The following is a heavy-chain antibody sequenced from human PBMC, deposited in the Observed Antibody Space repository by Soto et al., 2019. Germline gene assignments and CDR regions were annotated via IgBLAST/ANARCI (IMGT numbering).Heavy chain of an antibody. CDR3: VRDRIGGKSYGLAHHYYGMDF. Sequence: GGSLRLSCAASGLAVNSNYMSWVRQAPGKGLECVSIIYIGDNTYYADSVKGRFTISRDSAKNTLYLQMNSLRVEDTAVYYCVRDRIGGKSYGLAHHYYGMDFCGQGTTVTGSS. D-gene: IGHD5-18*01. CDR1: GLAVNSNY. CDR2: IYIGDNT. V-gene: IGHV3-53*01. J-gene: IGHJ6*02.